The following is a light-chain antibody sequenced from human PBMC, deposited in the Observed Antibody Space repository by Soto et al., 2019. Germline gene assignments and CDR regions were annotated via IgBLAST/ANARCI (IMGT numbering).Light chain of an antibody. V-gene: IGLV2-14*01. CDR1: SSDVGGYNY. CDR2: DVS. J-gene: IGLJ2*01. Sequence: QSALTQPASVSGSARQSITISCTGTSSDVGGYNYVSWYQQHPGKAPKRMIYDVSNRPSGVSNRFSGSKSGNTASLTISGLQAEDEADYYCSSYTSSSTLVVFGGGTKLTVL. CDR3: SSYTSSSTLVV.